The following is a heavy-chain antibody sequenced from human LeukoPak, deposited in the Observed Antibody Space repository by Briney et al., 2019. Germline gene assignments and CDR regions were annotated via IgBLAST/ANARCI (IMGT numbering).Heavy chain of an antibody. CDR3: TRRVDATRWYDP. CDR2: INGDGSTT. Sequence: PGGSLRLSCVASGFSFSTYWMHWVRQAPGEGLVWVSRINGDGSTTNYADSVKGRFTISRDNAKNTLYLQMNSLRAEDTAVYYCTRRVDATRWYDPWGQGTLVTVSS. J-gene: IGHJ5*02. CDR1: GFSFSTYW. D-gene: IGHD2-15*01. V-gene: IGHV3-74*01.